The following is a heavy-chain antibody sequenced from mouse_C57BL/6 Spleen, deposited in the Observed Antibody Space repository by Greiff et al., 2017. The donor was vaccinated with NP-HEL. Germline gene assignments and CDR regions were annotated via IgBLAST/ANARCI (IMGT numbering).Heavy chain of an antibody. V-gene: IGHV5-6*02. J-gene: IGHJ2*01. CDR1: GFTFSSYG. D-gene: IGHD1-1*01. Sequence: DVMLVESGGDLVKPGGSLKLSCAASGFTFSSYGMSWVRQTPDKRLEWVATISSGGSYTYYPDSVKGRFTISRDNAKNTLYLQMSSLKSEDTAMYYCARQDYGSSQYYFDYWGQGTTLTVSS. CDR3: ARQDYGSSQYYFDY. CDR2: ISSGGSYT.